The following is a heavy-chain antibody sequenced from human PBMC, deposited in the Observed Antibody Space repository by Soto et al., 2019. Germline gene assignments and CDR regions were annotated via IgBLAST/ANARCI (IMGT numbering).Heavy chain of an antibody. CDR3: ARRAPKNYYDSSGYSRAFDI. D-gene: IGHD3-22*01. CDR2: INHSGST. V-gene: IGHV4-34*01. Sequence: TLSLTCAVYGGSFSGYYWSWIRQPPGKGLEWIGEINHSGSTNYNPSLKSRVTISVDTSKNQFSLKLSSVTAADTAVYYCARRAPKNYYDSSGYSRAFDIWGEGTMVNVSS. CDR1: GGSFSGYY. J-gene: IGHJ3*02.